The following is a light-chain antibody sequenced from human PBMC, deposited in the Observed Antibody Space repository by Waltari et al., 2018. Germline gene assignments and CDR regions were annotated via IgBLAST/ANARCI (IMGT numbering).Light chain of an antibody. CDR1: QSLLHTNGFHY. J-gene: IGKJ5*01. V-gene: IGKV2-28*01. CDR2: LGT. Sequence: DIVMTQSPLSLPVTPGEPASISCRSSQSLLHTNGFHYLEWYLQRPGQSPQLLIYLGTNRASGVPDRFSDSRSGTDFTLKISSVEAEDVGVYYCMQTLQSPVTFGQGTRLEIK. CDR3: MQTLQSPVT.